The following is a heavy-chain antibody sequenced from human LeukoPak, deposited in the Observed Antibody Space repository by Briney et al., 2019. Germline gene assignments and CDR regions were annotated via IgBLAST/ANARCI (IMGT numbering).Heavy chain of an antibody. CDR1: GYTFTSYG. CDR3: ARVRYCSSTSCYKDGGFDY. Sequence: ASVKVSCKASGYTFTSYGISWVRQAPGQGLEWMGWISAYNGNTNYAQKLQGRVTMTTDTSTSTAYMELRSLRSDDTAVHYCARVRYCSSTSCYKDGGFDYWGQGTLVPVSS. D-gene: IGHD2-2*02. V-gene: IGHV1-18*01. J-gene: IGHJ4*02. CDR2: ISAYNGNT.